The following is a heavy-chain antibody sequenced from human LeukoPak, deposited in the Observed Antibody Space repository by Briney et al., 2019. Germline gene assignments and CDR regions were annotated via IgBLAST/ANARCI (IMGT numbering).Heavy chain of an antibody. V-gene: IGHV1-2*02. Sequence: ASVKVSCKASGYTFTGYYMHWVRQAPGQGLEWMGWINPNSGGTNYAPKFQGRVTMTRDTSISTAYMELSRLRSDDTAVYYCARVGIAAGTFSFDYWGQGTLVTVSS. D-gene: IGHD6-13*01. CDR1: GYTFTGYY. J-gene: IGHJ4*02. CDR2: INPNSGGT. CDR3: ARVGIAAGTFSFDY.